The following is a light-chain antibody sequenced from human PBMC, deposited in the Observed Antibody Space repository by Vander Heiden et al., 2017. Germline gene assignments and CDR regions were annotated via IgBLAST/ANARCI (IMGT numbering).Light chain of an antibody. J-gene: IGKJ3*01. V-gene: IGKV4-1*01. CDR1: QSVLYSSSNKNY. CDR3: HQYYNSPFT. CDR2: WAS. Sequence: DIVMTQSPDSLAVSLGERATINCKSSQSVLYSSSNKNYLAWYQQKPGQPPKMLIYWASTRESGVPDRFSGSGSGTDFTLTISSLQAEDVAIYYCHQYYNSPFTFGPGTKVXIK.